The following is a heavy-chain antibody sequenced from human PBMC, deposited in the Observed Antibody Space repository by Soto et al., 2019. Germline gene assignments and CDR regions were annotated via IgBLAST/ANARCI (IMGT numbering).Heavy chain of an antibody. CDR3: TNMRDDYGDFFFDH. D-gene: IGHD4-17*01. CDR1: GFTFSNYA. V-gene: IGHV3-23*01. Sequence: VGSLRRSCAASGFTFSNYAMSCVRQASGKGLEWVSAISGSGGSTYYADSVKGRFTISRDNSKNTLYLQMNSLRADDTAVYYCTNMRDDYGDFFFDHWGQGTLVTVSS. J-gene: IGHJ4*02. CDR2: ISGSGGST.